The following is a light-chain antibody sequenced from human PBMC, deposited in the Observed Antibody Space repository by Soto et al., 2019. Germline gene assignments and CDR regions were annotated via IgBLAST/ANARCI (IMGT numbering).Light chain of an antibody. CDR2: EKS. Sequence: EIVMTQSPATLSVSPGERATLSCRASQSVSNNLAWYQQKPGQAPRLLIYEKSTRATGIPDRFSGSGSGTEFTLTISSLQSEDFAVYSCQQYNKWPLTFGGGTKVDIK. V-gene: IGKV3-15*01. CDR3: QQYNKWPLT. J-gene: IGKJ4*01. CDR1: QSVSNN.